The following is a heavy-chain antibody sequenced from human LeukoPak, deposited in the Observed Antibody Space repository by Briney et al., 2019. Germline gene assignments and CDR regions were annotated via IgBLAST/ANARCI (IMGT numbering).Heavy chain of an antibody. V-gene: IGHV3-23*01. CDR1: GFTFSNYA. CDR3: AKEASGHISDYIDN. D-gene: IGHD5-12*01. J-gene: IGHJ4*02. Sequence: GGSLRLSCAASGFTFSNYAMSWVRQAPGKGLEWVSAITGSGSNTYYADSVKGRFTISRDNSKNTLYLQMNSLRADDTAVYYCAKEASGHISDYIDNWGQGTLVTVSS. CDR2: ITGSGSNT.